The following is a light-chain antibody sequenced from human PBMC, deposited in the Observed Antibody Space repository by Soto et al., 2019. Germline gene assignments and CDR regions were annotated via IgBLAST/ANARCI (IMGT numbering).Light chain of an antibody. CDR1: HSVSLS. V-gene: IGKV3-11*01. Sequence: EIVLTQSPATLSLSPGGVATLSCRASHSVSLSLAWYQQKPVQPPRLILYDAYKRASGFPATCIGSGAWTDFSLTIISLEPADFSAFYCQESNGWPPWTCGQGTKVDIK. CDR3: QESNGWPPWT. CDR2: DAY. J-gene: IGKJ1*01.